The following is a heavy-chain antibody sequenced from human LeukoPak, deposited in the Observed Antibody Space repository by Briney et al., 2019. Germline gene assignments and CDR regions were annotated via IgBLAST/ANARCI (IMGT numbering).Heavy chain of an antibody. D-gene: IGHD3-22*01. Sequence: GGSLRLSCAASGFTFSAYSMNWVRQAPGKGLEWVSSISSSSSYKYYADSMKGRFTISRDNAKNSLFLQMNSLRAEDTAVYYCAKDGEYYYDSSGYYAIDHWGQGTLVTVSS. CDR1: GFTFSAYS. CDR2: ISSSSSYK. CDR3: AKDGEYYYDSSGYYAIDH. J-gene: IGHJ4*02. V-gene: IGHV3-21*01.